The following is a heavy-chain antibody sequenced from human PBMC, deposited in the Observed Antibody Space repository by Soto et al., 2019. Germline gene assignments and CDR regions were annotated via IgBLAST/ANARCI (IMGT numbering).Heavy chain of an antibody. D-gene: IGHD6-19*01. Sequence: QVHLVQSGAEVKKPGSSVKVSCKASGGSFSNYIFAWVRQAPGQGLEWMGGTIPMFATAQYAQKLPGRVTITGEGFKRKGDNDLDRLTSGGPGGQYCARGFFGQQWLVGFDTWGQGTLVTVSS. V-gene: IGHV1-69*01. J-gene: IGHJ4*02. CDR1: GGSFSNYI. CDR3: ARGFFGQQWLVGFDT. CDR2: TIPMFATA.